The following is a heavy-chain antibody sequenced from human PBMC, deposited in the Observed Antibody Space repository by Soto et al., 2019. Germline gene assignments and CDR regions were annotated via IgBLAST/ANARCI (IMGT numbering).Heavy chain of an antibody. CDR1: GFTFTTYW. CDR2: INVDGSTT. Sequence: GGSLRLSCEFSGFTFTTYWMHWVRQVPGKGLVWVSRINVDGSTTSYVDSVKGRFTISRDNAKNTLYLQMNSLRAEDTAVYYCARTNSSGFYFDYWGQGT. V-gene: IGHV3-74*01. D-gene: IGHD6-19*01. J-gene: IGHJ4*02. CDR3: ARTNSSGFYFDY.